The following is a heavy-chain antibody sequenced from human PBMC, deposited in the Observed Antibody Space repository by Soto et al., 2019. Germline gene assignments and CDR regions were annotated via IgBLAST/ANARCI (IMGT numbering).Heavy chain of an antibody. D-gene: IGHD4-4*01. CDR1: GGSISSGGYY. CDR2: IYYSGST. Sequence: SETLSLTCTVSGGSISSGGYYWSWIRQHPGQGLEWIGYIYYSGSTYYNPSLKSRVTISVDTSKNQFYLKLSSVTAPDTAVYYCARDRNLTTVTAKNYYYYGMDVWGQGTTVTVSS. V-gene: IGHV4-31*03. CDR3: ARDRNLTTVTAKNYYYYGMDV. J-gene: IGHJ6*02.